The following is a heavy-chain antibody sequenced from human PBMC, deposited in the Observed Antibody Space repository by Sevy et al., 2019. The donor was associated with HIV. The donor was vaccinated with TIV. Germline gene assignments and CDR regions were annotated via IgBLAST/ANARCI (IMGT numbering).Heavy chain of an antibody. CDR3: AKAGGTGIAAAGQDY. J-gene: IGHJ4*02. Sequence: GGSLRLSCAGSGFTFSSYAMSWVRQAPGKGLEWVSAISGSGGSTYYADSVKGRFTISRDSSKNTLYLQMNSLRAEDTAVYYCAKAGGTGIAAAGQDYWGQGTLVTVSS. CDR2: ISGSGGST. D-gene: IGHD6-13*01. V-gene: IGHV3-23*01. CDR1: GFTFSSYA.